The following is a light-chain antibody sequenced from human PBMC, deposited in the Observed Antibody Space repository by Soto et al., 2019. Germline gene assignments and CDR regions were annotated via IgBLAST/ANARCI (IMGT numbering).Light chain of an antibody. CDR2: RSN. CDR1: SSNIGSNY. V-gene: IGLV1-47*01. J-gene: IGLJ3*02. Sequence: QSALTQPPSASGTPGQRVTISCSGSSSNIGSNYVYWYQQLPGTAPKLLIYRSNQRPSGVPDRFSGSKSGTSASLAISGLRSEDEADYYCAAWDDSLSGSWVFGGGTKLTVL. CDR3: AAWDDSLSGSWV.